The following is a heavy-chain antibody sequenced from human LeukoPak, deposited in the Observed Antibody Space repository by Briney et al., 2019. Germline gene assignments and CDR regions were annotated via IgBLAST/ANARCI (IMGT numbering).Heavy chain of an antibody. J-gene: IGHJ4*02. D-gene: IGHD2-2*01. CDR3: AKLDQLLLPFFDY. CDR1: GFTFSNDW. CDR2: IKSKTDGGTT. V-gene: IGHV3-15*01. Sequence: GGSLRLSCAASGFTFSNDWMNWVRQAPGKGLEWVGRIKSKTDGGTTDYAAPVKGRFTISRDDSKNTLYLQMNSLKTEDTAVYYCAKLDQLLLPFFDYWGQGTLVTVSS.